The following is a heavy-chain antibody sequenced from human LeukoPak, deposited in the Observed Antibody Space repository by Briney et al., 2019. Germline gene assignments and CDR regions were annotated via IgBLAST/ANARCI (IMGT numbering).Heavy chain of an antibody. Sequence: ASVKVSCKASGYTFTSYGISWVRQAPGQGLEWMGWISAYNGNTNYALKLQGRVTMTTDTSTSTAYMELRSLRSDDTAVYYCARNRDGYNSYYYYYYMDVWGKGTTVTISS. V-gene: IGHV1-18*01. D-gene: IGHD5-24*01. CDR1: GYTFTSYG. CDR3: ARNRDGYNSYYYYYYMDV. J-gene: IGHJ6*03. CDR2: ISAYNGNT.